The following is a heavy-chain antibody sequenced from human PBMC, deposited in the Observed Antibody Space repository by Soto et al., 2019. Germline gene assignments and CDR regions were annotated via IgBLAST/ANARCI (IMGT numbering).Heavy chain of an antibody. V-gene: IGHV3-74*01. J-gene: IGHJ4*02. D-gene: IGHD2-15*01. CDR2: INGDGSVT. CDR1: GFAFRCYW. Sequence: PSWSLRLSCAASGFAFRCYWLHCVRQAPGKGLVWVSSINGDGSVTRYVDSVKGRFTISRDNAKNTLYLQLNSLRAEDTAVYYCARAAPFNFGGTSGFDLWGQGTLVTVSS. CDR3: ARAAPFNFGGTSGFDL.